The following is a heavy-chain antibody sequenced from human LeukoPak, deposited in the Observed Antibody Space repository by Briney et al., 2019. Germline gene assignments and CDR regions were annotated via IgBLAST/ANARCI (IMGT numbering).Heavy chain of an antibody. CDR2: ISGSGGST. V-gene: IGHV3-23*01. J-gene: IGHJ4*02. D-gene: IGHD3-10*01. CDR3: AKDLLNYYGSGSYYNPTTFDY. CDR1: GFTFSSYA. Sequence: GGSLRLSCAASGFTFSSYAMSWVRQAPGKGLEWVSAISGSGGSTYYADSVKGRFTISRDNSKNTLYLQMNSLRAEDTAVYYCAKDLLNYYGSGSYYNPTTFDYWGQGTLVTVSS.